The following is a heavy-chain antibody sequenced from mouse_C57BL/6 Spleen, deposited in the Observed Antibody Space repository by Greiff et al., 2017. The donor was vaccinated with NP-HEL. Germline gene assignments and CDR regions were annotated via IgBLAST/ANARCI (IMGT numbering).Heavy chain of an antibody. V-gene: IGHV1-82*01. Sequence: VQLQQSGPELMKPGASVKISCKASGYAFSSSWMNWVKQRPGKGLEWIGRIYPGDGDTNYNGKFKGKATLTADKSSSTAYMQLSSLTSEDSAVYVCARSGTVVARYFDVWGTGTTVTVSS. J-gene: IGHJ1*03. D-gene: IGHD1-1*01. CDR1: GYAFSSSW. CDR3: ARSGTVVARYFDV. CDR2: IYPGDGDT.